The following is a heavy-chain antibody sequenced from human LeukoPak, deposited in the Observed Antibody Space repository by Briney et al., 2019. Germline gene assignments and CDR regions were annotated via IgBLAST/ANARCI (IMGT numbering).Heavy chain of an antibody. D-gene: IGHD2-2*01. J-gene: IGHJ6*03. CDR2: ISSSGSTI. Sequence: GGSLRLSCAASGFTFSSYEMNWVRQAPGKGLEWVPYISSSGSTIYYADSVKGRFTISRDNAKNSLYLQMNSLRAEDTAVYYCARVPRYCSSTSCLYYYYMDVWGKGTTVTVSS. CDR3: ARVPRYCSSTSCLYYYYMDV. V-gene: IGHV3-48*03. CDR1: GFTFSSYE.